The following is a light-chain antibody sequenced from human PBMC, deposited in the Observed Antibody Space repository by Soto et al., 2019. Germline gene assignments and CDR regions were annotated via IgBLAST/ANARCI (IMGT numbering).Light chain of an antibody. J-gene: IGKJ1*01. V-gene: IGKV3-20*01. CDR2: GAS. CDR3: YQYCGSLRT. Sequence: EIVLTQSPGTLSFSPGERATLSCRASQSVSSSYLAWYQQKPGQAPRLLIYGASSRATGIPDRFSGSGSGTDFTRNISRLEPEDFEVYYCYQYCGSLRTLGQGTKVQIK. CDR1: QSVSSSY.